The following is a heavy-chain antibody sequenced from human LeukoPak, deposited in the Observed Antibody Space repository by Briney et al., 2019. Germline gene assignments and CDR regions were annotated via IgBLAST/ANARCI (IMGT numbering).Heavy chain of an antibody. CDR3: ATLGMTTVTSSNFDY. J-gene: IGHJ4*02. V-gene: IGHV1-24*01. D-gene: IGHD4-17*01. CDR2: FDPEDGET. Sequence: GASVKVSCKVSGYTLTELFMHWVRQAPGKGLEWMGGFDPEDGETIYAQKFQGRVTMTEDTSTDTAYMELSSLRSEDTVVYYCATLGMTTVTSSNFDYWGQGTLVTVSS. CDR1: GYTLTELF.